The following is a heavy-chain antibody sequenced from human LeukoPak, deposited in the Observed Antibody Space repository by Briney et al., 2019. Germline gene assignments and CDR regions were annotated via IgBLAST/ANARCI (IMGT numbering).Heavy chain of an antibody. V-gene: IGHV3-7*01. Sequence: GGSLRLSCAASGFTFSSYGMHWVRQAPGKGLEWVANIKQDGSEKYYVDSVKGRFTISRDNAKNSLYLQMNSLRAEDTAVYYCARAVAGLRDAFDIWGQGTMVTVSS. CDR2: IKQDGSEK. J-gene: IGHJ3*02. CDR1: GFTFSSYG. CDR3: ARAVAGLRDAFDI. D-gene: IGHD6-19*01.